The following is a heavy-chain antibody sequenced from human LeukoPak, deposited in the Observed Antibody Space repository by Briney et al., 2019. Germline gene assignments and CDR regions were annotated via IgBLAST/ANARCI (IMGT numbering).Heavy chain of an antibody. V-gene: IGHV1-69*04. D-gene: IGHD4-17*01. CDR3: ARDDYGDYDFNY. Sequence: SVKVSCKASGGTFSSYAISWVRQAPGQGLEWMGRITPILGIANYAQKFQGRVTITADKSTSTAYMELSSLRSEDTAVYYCARDDYGDYDFNYWGQGTLVTVSS. CDR2: ITPILGIA. CDR1: GGTFSSYA. J-gene: IGHJ4*02.